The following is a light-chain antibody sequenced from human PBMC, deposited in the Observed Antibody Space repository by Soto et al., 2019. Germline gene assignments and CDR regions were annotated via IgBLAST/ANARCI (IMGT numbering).Light chain of an antibody. Sequence: DIQMTQSPSSLSASGGDRVTITCRASQTIGRYLNWYQQQPGKAPKLLIYAGSNLQSGGPLRFSGTGSGTDFTLTISSLQPEDFATYYCQQSFITPHTFGQGTRVEIK. J-gene: IGKJ2*01. V-gene: IGKV1-39*01. CDR2: AGS. CDR1: QTIGRY. CDR3: QQSFITPHT.